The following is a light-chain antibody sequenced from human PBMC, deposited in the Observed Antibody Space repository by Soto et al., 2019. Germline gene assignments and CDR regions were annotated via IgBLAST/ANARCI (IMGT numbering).Light chain of an antibody. CDR1: QSISSW. V-gene: IGKV1-5*01. CDR2: DAS. Sequence: DLQMTQSPATLSASVGARVTITCRASQSISSWLAWYQQKPGKAPKLLIYDASSLESGVPSRFSGIGSGTDFTLPISSLQPDDFANYYCQQYNSYSPRTFGQGTKVDIK. CDR3: QQYNSYSPRT. J-gene: IGKJ1*01.